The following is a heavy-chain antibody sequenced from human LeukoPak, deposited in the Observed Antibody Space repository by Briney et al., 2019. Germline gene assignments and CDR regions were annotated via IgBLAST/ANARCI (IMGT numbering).Heavy chain of an antibody. V-gene: IGHV4-34*01. D-gene: IGHD2-15*01. J-gene: IGHJ4*02. CDR1: GGSLSGFH. CDR3: ARQDLYCSGSTCYSDGYFDY. Sequence: PSETLSLTCAVYGGSLSGFHWNWIRQAPGKGLEWIGEINHSGSTNYNPSLKSRVTISVDTSKNQFSLKLSSVTAADTAVYYCARQDLYCSGSTCYSDGYFDYWGQGTLVTVSS. CDR2: INHSGST.